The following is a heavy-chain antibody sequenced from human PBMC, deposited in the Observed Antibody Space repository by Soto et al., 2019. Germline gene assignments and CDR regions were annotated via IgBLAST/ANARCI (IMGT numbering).Heavy chain of an antibody. D-gene: IGHD1-20*01. CDR2: ISGSDDST. J-gene: IGHJ4*02. CDR1: GFTFSSYA. CDR3: AKPPDYNWNDY. Sequence: SLRLSCAASGFTFSSYAMSWVRQAPGKGLEWVSVISGSDDSTYYADSVKGRFTISRDNSKDTLYLQMNDLRAEDTAVYYCAKPPDYNWNDYWGQGTLVTVSS. V-gene: IGHV3-23*01.